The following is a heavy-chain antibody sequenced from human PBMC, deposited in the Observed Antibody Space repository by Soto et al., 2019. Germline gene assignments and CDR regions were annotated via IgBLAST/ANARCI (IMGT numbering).Heavy chain of an antibody. D-gene: IGHD3-3*01. V-gene: IGHV4-39*01. Sequence: SETLSLTCTVSGGSISSSSYYWGWIRQPPGEGLEWIGSIYYSGSTYYNPSLKSRVTISVDTSKNQFSLKLSSVTAADTAVYYFARVPTFGVVIGLFAPGGQGPLVPVSS. CDR3: ARVPTFGVVIGLFAP. CDR2: IYYSGST. CDR1: GGSISSSSYY. J-gene: IGHJ5*02.